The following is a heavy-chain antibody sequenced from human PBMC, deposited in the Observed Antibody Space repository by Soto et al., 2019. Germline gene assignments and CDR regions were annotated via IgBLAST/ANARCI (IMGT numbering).Heavy chain of an antibody. CDR3: ARDVRQPDK. CDR2: ISSTGETT. D-gene: IGHD3-10*02. CDR1: GFTFSTYS. Sequence: GGALRLSCAASGFTFSTYSMNWVRQAPGKGLEWVSFISSTGETTYYADSVKGRLTISRDNAKNSLFLQMNSLTAEDTAVYYWARDVRQPDKWGQGPLVTFSS. J-gene: IGHJ4*02. V-gene: IGHV3-48*01.